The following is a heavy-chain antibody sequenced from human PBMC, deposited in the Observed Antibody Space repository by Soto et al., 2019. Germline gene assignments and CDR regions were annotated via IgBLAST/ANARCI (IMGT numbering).Heavy chain of an antibody. V-gene: IGHV4-59*08. D-gene: IGHD1-26*01. J-gene: IGHJ6*03. CDR1: GGSISSYY. CDR2: IYYSGST. CDR3: ARQVGLEDDYYYYYYMDV. Sequence: SETLSLTCTVSGGSISSYYWSWIRQPPGKGLEWIGYIYYSGSTNYNPSLKSRVTISVDTSKNQFSLKLSSVTAADTAVYYCARQVGLEDDYYYYYYMDVWGKGTTVTVSS.